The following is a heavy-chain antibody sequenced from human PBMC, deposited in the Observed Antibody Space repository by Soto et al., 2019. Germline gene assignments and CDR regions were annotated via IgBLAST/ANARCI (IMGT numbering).Heavy chain of an antibody. CDR2: ISGSGGST. CDR3: AKDPGQAVAAQRLADY. D-gene: IGHD6-19*01. CDR1: GFTFSSYA. J-gene: IGHJ4*02. Sequence: GGSLRLSCAASGFTFSSYAMSWVRQAPGKGLEWVSAISGSGGSTYYADSVKGRFTISRDNSKNTLYLQMNSLRAEDTAVYYCAKDPGQAVAAQRLADYWGQGTLITVSS. V-gene: IGHV3-23*01.